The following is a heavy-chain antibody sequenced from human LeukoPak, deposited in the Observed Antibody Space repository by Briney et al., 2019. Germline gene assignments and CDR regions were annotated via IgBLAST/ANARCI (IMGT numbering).Heavy chain of an antibody. CDR3: ARDHSGFNFFDY. V-gene: IGHV1-2*02. CDR2: INPNSGGT. CDR1: GYTFTSSG. Sequence: ASVKVSCKASGYTFTSSGISWVRQAPGQGLEWMGWINPNSGGTNYAQKFQGRVTMTRDTSISTAYMELSRLRSDDTAVYYCARDHSGFNFFDYWGQGTLVTVSS. D-gene: IGHD3-10*01. J-gene: IGHJ4*02.